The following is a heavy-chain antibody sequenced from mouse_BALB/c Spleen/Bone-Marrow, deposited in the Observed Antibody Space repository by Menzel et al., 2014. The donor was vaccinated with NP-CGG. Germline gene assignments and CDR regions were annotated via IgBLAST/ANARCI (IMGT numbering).Heavy chain of an antibody. V-gene: IGHV1-82*01. CDR1: GYAFSSSW. J-gene: IGHJ3*01. CDR3: ARTYGSSYFVY. Sequence: QVQLKDSGPELVKPGASVKISCRASGYAFSSSWMNWVKQRPGQGLEWIGRIYPGDGDTNYNGNFKGKATLTADKSSSTAYMQLSSLTSVDSAVYFCARTYGSSYFVYWGQGTLVTVSA. CDR2: IYPGDGDT. D-gene: IGHD1-1*01.